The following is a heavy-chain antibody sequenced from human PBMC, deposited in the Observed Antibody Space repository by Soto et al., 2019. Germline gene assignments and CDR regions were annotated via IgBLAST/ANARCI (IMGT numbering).Heavy chain of an antibody. J-gene: IGHJ4*02. V-gene: IGHV4-39*01. CDR3: ARHPGYAVPTVYATHYFNS. D-gene: IGHD2-8*01. Sequence: QLQLQESGPGLVKPSETLSLTCTVSGDSISSDNYYCGWIRKPPGKGLEWIGSIYYTGSTYYNPSLKSRVTLSVDTSKSQFSLKLSSVTAADTAVYYCARHPGYAVPTVYATHYFNSWGQGILVTVST. CDR2: IYYTGST. CDR1: GDSISSDNYY.